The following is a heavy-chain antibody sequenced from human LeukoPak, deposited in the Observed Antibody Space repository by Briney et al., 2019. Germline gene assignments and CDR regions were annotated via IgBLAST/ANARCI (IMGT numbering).Heavy chain of an antibody. CDR2: IDYSGSA. CDR1: SGSISTYY. CDR3: ARVPGSYYGGYYFDY. V-gene: IGHV4-59*01. D-gene: IGHD3-10*01. J-gene: IGHJ4*02. Sequence: PSETLSLTCTVPSGSISTYYWSWVRQPPGKGLEWIGFIDYSGSANYNPSMKSRVTISVDTSKNQFSLHLSSVTAADTAVYYCARVPGSYYGGYYFDYWGQGTLVTVSS.